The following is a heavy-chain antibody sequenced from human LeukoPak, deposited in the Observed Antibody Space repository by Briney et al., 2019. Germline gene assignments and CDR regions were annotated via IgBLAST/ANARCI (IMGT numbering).Heavy chain of an antibody. CDR1: GFTFSSYA. CDR2: ISYDGSNK. V-gene: IGHV3-30*04. J-gene: IGHJ6*03. Sequence: GGSLRLSCAASGFTFSSYAMHWVRQAPGKGLEWVAVISYDGSNKYYADSVKGRFTISRDNSKNTLYLQMNSLRAEDTAVYYCARDNGGYYYYYMDVWGKGTTVTVSS. CDR3: ARDNGGYYYYYMDV. D-gene: IGHD4-23*01.